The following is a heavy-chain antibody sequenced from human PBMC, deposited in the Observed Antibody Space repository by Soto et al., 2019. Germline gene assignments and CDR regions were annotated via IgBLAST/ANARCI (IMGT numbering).Heavy chain of an antibody. J-gene: IGHJ4*02. Sequence: QVQLVESGGGVVQPGRSLRLSCAASGFSFSSYAMHWVRQAPGKGLEWVAVISFDGSTTYYADSVKGRFTFSRDNPKNTLFLQLNSLRAEDTAVYFCARVRSTTVLTPGSRYFEYSVQGPLVTVSS. D-gene: IGHD4-17*01. V-gene: IGHV3-30*04. CDR3: ARVRSTTVLTPGSRYFEY. CDR2: ISFDGSTT. CDR1: GFSFSSYA.